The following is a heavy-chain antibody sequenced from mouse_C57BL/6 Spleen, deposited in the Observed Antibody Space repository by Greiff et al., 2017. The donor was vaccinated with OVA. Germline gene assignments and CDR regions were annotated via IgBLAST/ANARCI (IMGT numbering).Heavy chain of an antibody. V-gene: IGHV1-50*01. J-gene: IGHJ3*01. CDR1: GYTFTSYW. CDR3: ARGRPFAY. Sequence: QVQLQQPGAELVKPGASVKLSCKASGYTFTSYWMQWVKQRPGQGLEWIGEIDPSDSYTNYNQKFKGKAQLTVDTSSSTAYMQLSSLTSEDSAVYYCARGRPFAYWGQGTLVTVSA. CDR2: IDPSDSYT.